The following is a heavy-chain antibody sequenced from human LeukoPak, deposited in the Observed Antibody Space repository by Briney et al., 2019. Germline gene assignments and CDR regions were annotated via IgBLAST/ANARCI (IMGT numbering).Heavy chain of an antibody. D-gene: IGHD6-6*01. V-gene: IGHV3-53*01. J-gene: IGHJ6*02. CDR3: ARLAGSSGVYYYYGMDV. Sequence: GGSLRLSCAASGFTVSSNYMSWVRQAPGKGLEWVSVIYSGGSTYYADSVKGRFTISRDNSKNTLYLQMNSLRAEDTAVYYCARLAGSSGVYYYYGMDVWGQGTTVTVSS. CDR2: IYSGGST. CDR1: GFTVSSNY.